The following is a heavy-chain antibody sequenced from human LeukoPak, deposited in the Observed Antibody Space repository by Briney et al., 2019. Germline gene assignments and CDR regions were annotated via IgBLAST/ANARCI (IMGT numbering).Heavy chain of an antibody. D-gene: IGHD1-1*01. V-gene: IGHV4-30-2*01. CDR1: GGPISSGGYY. CDR3: ARQSMNWGYTTGAFDI. Sequence: SQTLSLTCTVSGGPISSGGYYWSWIRQPPGKGLEWIGYIYHSGSTYYNPSLKSRVTISVDTSKNQFSLKLSSVTAADTAVYYCARQSMNWGYTTGAFDIWGQGTMVTVSS. CDR2: IYHSGST. J-gene: IGHJ3*02.